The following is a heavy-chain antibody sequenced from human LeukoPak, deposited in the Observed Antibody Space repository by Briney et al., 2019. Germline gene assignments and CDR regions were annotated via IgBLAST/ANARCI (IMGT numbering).Heavy chain of an antibody. CDR1: GLTFSSYW. CDR2: INGDGSHS. D-gene: IGHD6-13*01. CDR3: VKNSGWYCLDY. V-gene: IGHV3-7*03. Sequence: GGSLRLSCAASGLTFSSYWMTWVRQAPGKGLERVADINGDGSHSYCVDSVKGRFTLSRDNAKNSLFLQMNSLRAEDTAVYYCVKNSGWYCLDYWGQGTLVTVSS. J-gene: IGHJ4*02.